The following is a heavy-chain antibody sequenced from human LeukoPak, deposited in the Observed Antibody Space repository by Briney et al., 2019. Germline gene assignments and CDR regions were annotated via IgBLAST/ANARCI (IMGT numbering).Heavy chain of an antibody. CDR1: GGSISSSSYY. CDR3: ARQDYGSGSYEFDY. D-gene: IGHD3-10*01. Sequence: SETLSLTCTVSGGSISSSSYYWGWIRQPPGKGLEWIGSIYYSGSTYYNPSLKSRVTISVDTSKNQFSLKLSSVTAADTAVYYCARQDYGSGSYEFDYWGHGTLVTVSS. J-gene: IGHJ4*01. CDR2: IYYSGST. V-gene: IGHV4-39*01.